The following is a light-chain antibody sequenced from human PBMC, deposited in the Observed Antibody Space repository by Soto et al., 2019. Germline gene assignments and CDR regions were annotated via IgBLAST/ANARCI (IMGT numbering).Light chain of an antibody. CDR2: DAP. J-gene: IGKJ1*01. CDR1: QSISSW. Sequence: VHMTQSPSTLSASVGDRVTITCRASQSISSWVAWYQQKPGQVPKLLIYDAPPLESGVPSRFSGNKSGTEFTLTISSLQPEDFATYYCLQHNSYPWTFGQGTRVEIK. CDR3: LQHNSYPWT. V-gene: IGKV1-5*01.